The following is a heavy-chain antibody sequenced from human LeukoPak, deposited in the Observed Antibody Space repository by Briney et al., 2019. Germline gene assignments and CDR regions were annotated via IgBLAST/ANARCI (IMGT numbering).Heavy chain of an antibody. J-gene: IGHJ6*03. D-gene: IGHD2-2*01. CDR1: GFTFSSYS. V-gene: IGHV3-48*01. CDR2: ISSSSSTI. CDR3: ARLTLDLDCSSTSCLPSYYYYTDV. Sequence: GSLRLSCAASGFTFSSYSMNWVRQAPGKGLEWVSYISSSSSTIYYADSVKGRFTISRDNAKNSLYLQMNSLRAEDTAVYYCARLTLDLDCSSTSCLPSYYYYTDVWGKGTTVTVSS.